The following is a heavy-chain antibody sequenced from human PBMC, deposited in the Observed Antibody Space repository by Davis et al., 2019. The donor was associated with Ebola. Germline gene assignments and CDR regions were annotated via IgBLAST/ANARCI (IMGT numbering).Heavy chain of an antibody. V-gene: IGHV5-51*01. Sequence: GESLKISCKGSGYSFTSYWIGWVRQMPGKGLEWMGIIYPGDSDTRYSPSFQGQVTISADKSISTAYLQWSSLKASDTAMYYCARHTAYYDFWSGFHPFDYWGQGTLVTVSS. J-gene: IGHJ4*02. D-gene: IGHD3-3*01. CDR2: IYPGDSDT. CDR3: ARHTAYYDFWSGFHPFDY. CDR1: GYSFTSYW.